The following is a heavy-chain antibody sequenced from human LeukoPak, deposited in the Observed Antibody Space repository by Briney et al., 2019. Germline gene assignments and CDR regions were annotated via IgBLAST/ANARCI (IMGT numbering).Heavy chain of an antibody. CDR1: GGSISSYY. CDR2: IYYSGST. CDR3: ARAGTPYDSSGYYAAAFDI. D-gene: IGHD3-22*01. V-gene: IGHV4-59*01. Sequence: SETLSLTCTVSGGSISSYYWSWIRQPPGKGLEWIGCIYYSGSTNYNPSHKSRVTISVDTSKNQFSLKLSSVTAADTAVYYCARAGTPYDSSGYYAAAFDIWGQGTMVTVSS. J-gene: IGHJ3*02.